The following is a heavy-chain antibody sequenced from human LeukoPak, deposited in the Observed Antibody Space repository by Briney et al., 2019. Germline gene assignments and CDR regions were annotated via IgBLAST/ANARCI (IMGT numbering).Heavy chain of an antibody. CDR3: ARAYSGSLFY. CDR2: IYYSGST. D-gene: IGHD1-26*01. Sequence: AETLSLTCTVSGGSISSHYWSWLRQPPGKGLEWVGYIYYSGSTNYYPSLKKRVIISVDTSKNQFSLKLSSVTAADTAVYYCARAYSGSLFYWGQGTLVTVSS. J-gene: IGHJ4*02. CDR1: GGSISSHY. V-gene: IGHV4-59*11.